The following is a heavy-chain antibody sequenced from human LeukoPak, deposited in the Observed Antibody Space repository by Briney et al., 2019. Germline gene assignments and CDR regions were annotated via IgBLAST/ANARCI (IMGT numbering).Heavy chain of an antibody. CDR3: ARQKCTSTSCLTKNAFDI. CDR2: IYTSGST. J-gene: IGHJ3*02. Sequence: SETLSLTCTVSGSISSYYWSWIRQPPGKGLEWIGYIYTSGSTNYNPSLKSRVTISVDTSKKQFSLDLRSVTAADTAVYYCARQKCTSTSCLTKNAFDIWGQGTMVTVSS. D-gene: IGHD2-2*01. V-gene: IGHV4-4*09. CDR1: GSISSYY.